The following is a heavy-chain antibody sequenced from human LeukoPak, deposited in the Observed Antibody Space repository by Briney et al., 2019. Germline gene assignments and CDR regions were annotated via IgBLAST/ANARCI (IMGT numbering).Heavy chain of an antibody. Sequence: PSETLSLTCTVSGGSISSYYWSWIRQPAGKGLEWIGRIYTSGSTNYNPSLKSRVTISVDTSKNQFSLKLSSVTAADTAVYYCARGERYFDWLGLPNYYYYMDVWGKGTTVTISS. D-gene: IGHD3-9*01. CDR1: GGSISSYY. CDR2: IYTSGST. CDR3: ARGERYFDWLGLPNYYYYMDV. V-gene: IGHV4-4*07. J-gene: IGHJ6*03.